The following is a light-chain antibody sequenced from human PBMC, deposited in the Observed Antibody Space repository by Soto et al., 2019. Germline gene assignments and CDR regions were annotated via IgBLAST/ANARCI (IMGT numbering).Light chain of an antibody. CDR2: NVN. Sequence: SALTQPPSASGSPGQAVTISCTGTSRDIGGYDFVSWYQVRPGEAPQLIIYNVNGRPSGVPRRFSGSKSGNTASLTVSGLQAVDEADYYCSSYSDTNIGVFGTGTNGTVL. CDR3: SSYSDTNIGV. V-gene: IGLV2-8*01. CDR1: SRDIGGYDF. J-gene: IGLJ1*01.